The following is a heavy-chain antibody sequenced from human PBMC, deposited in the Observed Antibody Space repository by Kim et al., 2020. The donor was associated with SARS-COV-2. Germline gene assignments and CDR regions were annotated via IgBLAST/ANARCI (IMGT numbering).Heavy chain of an antibody. CDR1: GGSLSDLY. CDR3: ARSFGFFALDP. D-gene: IGHD3-16*01. V-gene: IGHV4-34*01. Sequence: SETLSLTCAVYGGSLSDLYWNWVRLPPGKGLEWIGEVAHSGDTKYNPSLKSRVTITADTSKNQLSLKLSSVTAEDTAVYYCARSFGFFALDPWGQGSLVTVSS. J-gene: IGHJ5*02. CDR2: VAHSGDT.